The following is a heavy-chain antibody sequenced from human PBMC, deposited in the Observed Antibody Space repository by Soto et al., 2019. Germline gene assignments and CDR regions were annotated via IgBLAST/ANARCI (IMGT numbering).Heavy chain of an antibody. J-gene: IGHJ2*01. D-gene: IGHD4-4*01. CDR1: GFTFSSYA. Sequence: QVQLVESGGGVVQPGRSLRLSCAASGFTFSSYAMHWVRQAPGKGLESVAVISYDGNNKYYADSVKGRFTISRDNSKNTMYLQMNSLRTEDTAVYYCARPLWRDDYNWGYFDLWGRGTLVTVSS. V-gene: IGHV3-30-3*01. CDR2: ISYDGNNK. CDR3: ARPLWRDDYNWGYFDL.